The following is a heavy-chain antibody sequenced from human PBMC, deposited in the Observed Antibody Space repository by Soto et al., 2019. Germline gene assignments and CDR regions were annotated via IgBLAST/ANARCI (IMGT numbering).Heavy chain of an antibody. Sequence: GETLKISCKGSGYSFTSYWISWVRQMPGKGLEWMGRIDPSDSYTNYSPSFQGHVTISADKSISTAYLQWSSLKASDTAMYYCARRAIAAAGTKTLDYWGQGTLVTVSS. J-gene: IGHJ4*02. V-gene: IGHV5-10-1*01. D-gene: IGHD6-13*01. CDR3: ARRAIAAAGTKTLDY. CDR2: IDPSDSYT. CDR1: GYSFTSYW.